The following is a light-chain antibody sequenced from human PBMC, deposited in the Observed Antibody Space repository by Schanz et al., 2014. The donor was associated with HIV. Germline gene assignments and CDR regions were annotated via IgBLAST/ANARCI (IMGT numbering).Light chain of an antibody. Sequence: QSVLTQPPSASGTPGQRVTISCSGSTSNIGINTVNWYQQLPGTAPKVLIYSNTERPSGVPDRFSASKSGTSASLAISGLQSEDEADYYCEAWDDSLKGAAFGGGTKLTVL. J-gene: IGLJ3*02. V-gene: IGLV1-44*01. CDR2: SNT. CDR3: EAWDDSLKGAA. CDR1: TSNIGINT.